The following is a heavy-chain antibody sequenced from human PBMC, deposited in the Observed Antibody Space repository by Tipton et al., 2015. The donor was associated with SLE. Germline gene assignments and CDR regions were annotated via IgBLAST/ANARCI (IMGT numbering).Heavy chain of an antibody. CDR2: ISYDGSNK. J-gene: IGHJ3*02. Sequence: RSLRLSCAASGFTFSSYAMHWVRQAPGKGLEWVAVISYDGSNKYYADSVKGRFTISRDNSKNTLYLQMNSLRAEETAVYYCARDFSYCCGGSCYSSAVPGAFEIWGQETMVTVSS. V-gene: IGHV3-30-3*01. CDR3: ARDFSYCCGGSCYSSAVPGAFEI. D-gene: IGHD2-15*01. CDR1: GFTFSSYA.